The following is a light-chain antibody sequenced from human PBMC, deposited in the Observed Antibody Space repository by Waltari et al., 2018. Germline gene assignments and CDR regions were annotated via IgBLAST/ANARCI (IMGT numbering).Light chain of an antibody. CDR2: AAS. CDR1: QDGSSW. Sequence: DIQMTQSPSSVSASVGDRVTITCRASQDGSSWLAWYQQKPGEAPKLLIFAASSLKSGVPSSFSGSGSGTDFTLTISSLQPEDFATYYCQQANSFPNFGGGTRVEIK. V-gene: IGKV1-12*01. CDR3: QQANSFPN. J-gene: IGKJ4*01.